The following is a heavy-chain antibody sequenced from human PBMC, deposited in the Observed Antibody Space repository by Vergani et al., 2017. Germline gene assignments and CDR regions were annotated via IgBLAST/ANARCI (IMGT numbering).Heavy chain of an antibody. D-gene: IGHD3-22*01. J-gene: IGHJ2*01. Sequence: QMQLQESGPGLVKASETLSLTCTASGDSIISRSYYWGWIRQPPGKGLEWIGSIYNSGNGDSSSSLKSRVTISADTSKNQFSLWLTSVTAADTAVYYCASGKYYSDSTSHFRGRYFDVWGRGTLVTVPS. CDR2: IYNSGNG. CDR3: ASGKYYSDSTSHFRGRYFDV. V-gene: IGHV4-39*01. CDR1: GDSIISRSYY.